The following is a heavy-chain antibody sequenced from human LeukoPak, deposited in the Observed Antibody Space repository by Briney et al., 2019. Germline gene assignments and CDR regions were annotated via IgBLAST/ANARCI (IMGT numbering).Heavy chain of an antibody. CDR3: ARRQAWELLFDY. Sequence: GGSLRLSCAASGFTFSSYSMNWVRQAPGKGLEWVSSISSSSSYIYYADSVKGRFTISRDNAKNSLYLQMNSLRAEDTAVYYCARRQAWELLFDYWGQGTLVTVSS. CDR1: GFTFSSYS. J-gene: IGHJ4*02. D-gene: IGHD1-26*01. CDR2: ISSSSSYI. V-gene: IGHV3-21*01.